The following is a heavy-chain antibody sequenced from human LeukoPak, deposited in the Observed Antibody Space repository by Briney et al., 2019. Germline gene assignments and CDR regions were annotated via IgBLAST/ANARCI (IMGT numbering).Heavy chain of an antibody. CDR2: IYSSGST. V-gene: IGHV4-4*07. Sequence: SETLSLTCTVSGGSISSYYWSWIRQPAGEGLEWIGRIYSSGSTNYNPSLKSRVTMSVDTSRNRFSLKLTSVTAADTGVYYCARMYSGTYGGIDYWGQGNLVTVSS. D-gene: IGHD1-26*01. CDR3: ARMYSGTYGGIDY. CDR1: GGSISSYY. J-gene: IGHJ4*02.